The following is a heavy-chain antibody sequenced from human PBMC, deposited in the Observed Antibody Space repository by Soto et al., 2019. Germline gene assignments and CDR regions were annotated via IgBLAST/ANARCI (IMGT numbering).Heavy chain of an antibody. V-gene: IGHV4-39*01. CDR1: GESISSSSYY. CDR2: IYYSGHT. CDR3: ARQRTTVVTQAYFDH. J-gene: IGHJ4*02. D-gene: IGHD2-21*02. Sequence: SETLSLTCIVSGESISSSSYYWGWIRQPPGKGLEWLGSIYYSGHTYYNPSFKSRVTISIDTSKNQFSLKLSSVTATDTAVYYCARQRTTVVTQAYFDHWGQGALVTVSS.